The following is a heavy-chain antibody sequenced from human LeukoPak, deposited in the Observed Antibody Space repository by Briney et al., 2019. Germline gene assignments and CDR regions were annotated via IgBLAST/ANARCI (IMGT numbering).Heavy chain of an antibody. D-gene: IGHD5-12*01. Sequence: GGSLRLSCAASGFTFSSYSMNWVRQAPGKGLEWVSSISSSSSYIYYADSVKGRFTISRDNAKNSLYLQMNSLRAEDTAVYYCARDGYSGYDWYAFDIWGQGTMVTVSS. CDR3: ARDGYSGYDWYAFDI. J-gene: IGHJ3*02. V-gene: IGHV3-21*01. CDR1: GFTFSSYS. CDR2: ISSSSSYI.